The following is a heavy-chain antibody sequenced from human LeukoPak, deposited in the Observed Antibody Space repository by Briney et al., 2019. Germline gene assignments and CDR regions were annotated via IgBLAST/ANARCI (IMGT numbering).Heavy chain of an antibody. J-gene: IGHJ2*01. CDR2: INHSGST. V-gene: IGHV4-34*01. Sequence: SETLSLTCAVYGGSFSGYYWSWIRQPPGKGLEWIGEINHSGSTNYNPSLKSRVTISVDTSKNQFSLKLSSVTAADTAVYYCARDPTEYYDSSGYYYSGWYFDLWGRGTLVTVSS. CDR1: GGSFSGYY. CDR3: ARDPTEYYDSSGYYYSGWYFDL. D-gene: IGHD3-22*01.